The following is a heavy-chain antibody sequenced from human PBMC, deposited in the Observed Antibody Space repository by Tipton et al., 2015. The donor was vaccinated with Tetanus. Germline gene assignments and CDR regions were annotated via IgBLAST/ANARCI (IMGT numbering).Heavy chain of an antibody. Sequence: SLRLSCAASGFTFSSYAMTWVRQAPGKGLEWVSTLSSSGGHTYSTDSVKGRFTISRDNSKNSLYLQMNSLRAEDTAVYYCARDSTYLFDYWGQGTLVTVSS. CDR3: ARDSTYLFDY. V-gene: IGHV3-23*01. J-gene: IGHJ4*02. CDR1: GFTFSSYA. CDR2: LSSSGGHT. D-gene: IGHD2-2*01.